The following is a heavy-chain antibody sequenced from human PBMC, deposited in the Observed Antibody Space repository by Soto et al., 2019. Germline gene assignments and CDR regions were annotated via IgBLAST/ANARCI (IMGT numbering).Heavy chain of an antibody. V-gene: IGHV5-10-1*01. J-gene: IGHJ6*02. CDR3: ARQVVVVVPANNQDYYYYGMDV. CDR1: GFSFTSYW. Sequence: PGESLKISCKGSGFSFTSYWISWVRQMPGKGLEWMGRIDPSDSYTNYSPSFQGHVTISADKSISTAYLQWSSLKASDTAMYYCARQVVVVVPANNQDYYYYGMDVWGQGTTVTVSS. D-gene: IGHD2-2*01. CDR2: IDPSDSYT.